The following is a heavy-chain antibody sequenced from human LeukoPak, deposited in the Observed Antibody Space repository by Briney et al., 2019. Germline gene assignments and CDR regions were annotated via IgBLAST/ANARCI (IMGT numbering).Heavy chain of an antibody. CDR1: GYTFQSYD. D-gene: IGHD3-10*01. CDR3: ARDQFYRPYRGEAISFDY. Sequence: ASVKVSCKASGYTFQSYDITWVRQAPGQGLEWMGRISAYNGDTNYAQNLQGRVTMKTDTSTSTAHMELRSLTSDDTAVYYCARDQFYRPYRGEAISFDYWGQGTLVTVSS. CDR2: ISAYNGDT. J-gene: IGHJ4*02. V-gene: IGHV1-18*01.